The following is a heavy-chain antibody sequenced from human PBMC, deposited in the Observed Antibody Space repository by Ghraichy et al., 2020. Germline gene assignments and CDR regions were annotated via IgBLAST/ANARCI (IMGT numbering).Heavy chain of an antibody. CDR2: IKTDGSEK. D-gene: IGHD2-2*03. CDR3: ARDSGYCRTTSCKGDAFDI. Sequence: GESLNISCAASGFTFSSHWMTWVRQASGKGLEWVANIKTDGSEKYYVDSVKGRFTISRDNAMNSLYLQMNSLRAEDTAVYYCARDSGYCRTTSCKGDAFDIWGQGTMVTVCS. CDR1: GFTFSSHW. V-gene: IGHV3-7*01. J-gene: IGHJ3*02.